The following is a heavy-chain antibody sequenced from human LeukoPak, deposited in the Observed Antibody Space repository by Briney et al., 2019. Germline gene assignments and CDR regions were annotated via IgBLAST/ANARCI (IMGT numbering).Heavy chain of an antibody. D-gene: IGHD6-13*01. J-gene: IGHJ6*03. CDR1: GFTFSSYS. V-gene: IGHV3-21*01. CDR3: AREELYSSSWHYMDV. CDR2: ISSSSSYI. Sequence: GGSLRLSCAASGFTFSSYSMNWVRQAPGKGLEWVSSISSSSSYIYYADSVKGRFTISRDNAKNSLYLQMNSLRAEDTAVYYWAREELYSSSWHYMDVWGKGTTVTVSS.